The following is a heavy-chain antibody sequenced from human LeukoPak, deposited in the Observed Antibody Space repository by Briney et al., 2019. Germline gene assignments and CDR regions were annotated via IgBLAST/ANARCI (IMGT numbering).Heavy chain of an antibody. V-gene: IGHV2-26*01. J-gene: IGHJ5*02. CDR3: ARIDYDSSGYYFPFDP. Sequence: SGPVLVKPTETLTLTCTVSGFSLSNARMGVSWIRQPPGKALEWLAHIFSNDEKSYSTSMKSRLTISKHTSKSQVVLTMTNMDPVDTATYYCARIDYDSSGYYFPFDPWGKGTLVTVSS. D-gene: IGHD3-22*01. CDR1: GFSLSNARMG. CDR2: IFSNDEK.